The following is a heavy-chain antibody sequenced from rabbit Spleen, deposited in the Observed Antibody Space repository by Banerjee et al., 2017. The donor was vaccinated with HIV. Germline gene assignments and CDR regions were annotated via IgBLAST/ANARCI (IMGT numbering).Heavy chain of an antibody. Sequence: QEQLEESGGGLVKPEGSLTLTCKASGFSFSDRDVMCWVRQAPGKGLEWIACINTATGKAVYASWAKGRFTISKTSSTVDLKMTSLTAADTATYFCARDTGTSFSTYGMDLWGQGTLVTVS. CDR2: INTATGKA. D-gene: IGHD7-1*01. CDR3: ARDTGTSFSTYGMDL. J-gene: IGHJ6*01. CDR1: GFSFSDRDV. V-gene: IGHV1S45*01.